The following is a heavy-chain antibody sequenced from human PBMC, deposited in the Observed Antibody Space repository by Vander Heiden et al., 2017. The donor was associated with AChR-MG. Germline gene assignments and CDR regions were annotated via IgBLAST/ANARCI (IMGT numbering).Heavy chain of an antibody. CDR3: VRGGNTYDSSAYVVEAPAGY. CDR1: GFTFSTYS. D-gene: IGHD3-22*01. Sequence: EVQLVESGGGLVEPGGSLRLSCEVSGFTFSTYSMNWVRQAPGKGLEWVSSISIGSSYLYYADSVKGRFTISRDNSKNSVYLQMSSLRAEDTAVYYCVRGGNTYDSSAYVVEAPAGYWGQGTLVTVSS. CDR2: ISIGSSYL. J-gene: IGHJ4*02. V-gene: IGHV3-21*06.